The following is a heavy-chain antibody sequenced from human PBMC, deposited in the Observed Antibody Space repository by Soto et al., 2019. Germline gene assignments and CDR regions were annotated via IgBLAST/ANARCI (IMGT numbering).Heavy chain of an antibody. V-gene: IGHV3-33*01. D-gene: IGHD6-19*01. Sequence: QVQLVESGGGVVQPGRSRRLSCAASGFTFSSYGMHWVRQAPGKGLEWVAVIWYDGSNKYYADSVKGRFTISRDNSENTLYLQLNSLRAEDTAVYYCARDRYSSGWYDLDYWGQGTLVNVSS. J-gene: IGHJ4*02. CDR3: ARDRYSSGWYDLDY. CDR2: IWYDGSNK. CDR1: GFTFSSYG.